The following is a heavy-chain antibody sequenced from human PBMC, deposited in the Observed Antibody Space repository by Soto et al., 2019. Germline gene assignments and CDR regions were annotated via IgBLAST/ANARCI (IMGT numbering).Heavy chain of an antibody. Sequence: EVQLLESGGGLVQPGGSLRLSCAASGFIYRSYAMNWVRQAPGKGLERVSGISGSGDSTYYADAVKGRFTISRDNSKNTLFLQMNSLRDDDGAVYYCAKSGVGVFRGCDTFNCFDSWGQGILVTVSS. CDR3: AKSGVGVFRGCDTFNCFDS. J-gene: IGHJ5*01. CDR1: GFIYRSYA. CDR2: ISGSGDST. D-gene: IGHD2-2*02. V-gene: IGHV3-23*01.